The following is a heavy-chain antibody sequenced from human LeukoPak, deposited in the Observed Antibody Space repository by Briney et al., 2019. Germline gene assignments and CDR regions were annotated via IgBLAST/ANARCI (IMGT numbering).Heavy chain of an antibody. CDR3: ARGGWLKSFNYNFDY. D-gene: IGHD5-24*01. CDR1: IGSFSGYY. J-gene: IGHJ4*02. V-gene: IGHV4-59*01. Sequence: SGTLSLTCAVYIGSFSGYYWSWIRQPPGKGLEWIGYIYYSGSTEYNPSLKSRVTISVDTSMNQFSLKLSSVTAADTAVYYCARGGWLKSFNYNFDYWGQGTLVTVSS. CDR2: IYYSGST.